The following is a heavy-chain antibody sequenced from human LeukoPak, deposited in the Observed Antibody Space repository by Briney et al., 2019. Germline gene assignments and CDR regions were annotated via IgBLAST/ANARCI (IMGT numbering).Heavy chain of an antibody. V-gene: IGHV3-30-3*01. D-gene: IGHD6-6*01. Sequence: GSLRLSCAASGFTFSSYAMHWVRQAPGKGLEWVAVISYDGSNKYYADSVKGRFTISRDNSKNTLYLQMNSLRAEDTAVYYCARDFEYSSSSPYWGQGTLVTVSS. CDR3: ARDFEYSSSSPY. CDR1: GFTFSSYA. CDR2: ISYDGSNK. J-gene: IGHJ4*02.